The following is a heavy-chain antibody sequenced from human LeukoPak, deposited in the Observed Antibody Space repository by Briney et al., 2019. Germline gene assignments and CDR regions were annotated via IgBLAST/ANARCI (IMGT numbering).Heavy chain of an antibody. CDR1: GGSISSSSYY. CDR2: IYYSGST. D-gene: IGHD3-22*01. Sequence: SETLSLTCTVSGGSISSSSYYWGWIRQPPGKGLEWIGSIYYSGSTYDNPSLKSRVTISVDTSKNQFSLKLSSVTAADTAVYYCARHGVAIVNAFDIWGQGTMVTVSS. J-gene: IGHJ3*02. CDR3: ARHGVAIVNAFDI. V-gene: IGHV4-39*01.